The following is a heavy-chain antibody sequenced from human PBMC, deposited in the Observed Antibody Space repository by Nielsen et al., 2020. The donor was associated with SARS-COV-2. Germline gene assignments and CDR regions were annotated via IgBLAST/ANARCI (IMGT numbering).Heavy chain of an antibody. Sequence: GESLKISCAASGFTFSGYGMHWVRQAPGKGLEWVAVIWYDGSNKYHADSVKGRFTISRDNSKNTLFLQMNSLRAEDTAVYYCARGYYDILYAFDIWGQGTMVTVSS. V-gene: IGHV3-33*01. CDR1: GFTFSGYG. CDR3: ARGYYDILYAFDI. CDR2: IWYDGSNK. J-gene: IGHJ3*02. D-gene: IGHD3-9*01.